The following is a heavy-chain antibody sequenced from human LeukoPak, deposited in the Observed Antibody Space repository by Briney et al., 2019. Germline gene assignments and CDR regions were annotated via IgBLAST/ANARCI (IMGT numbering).Heavy chain of an antibody. CDR2: MNPNSGNT. J-gene: IGHJ4*02. V-gene: IGHV1-8*01. CDR3: ARVMTTSYYDFWSGYYTYLSDY. D-gene: IGHD3-3*01. Sequence: ASVKVSCKASGYTFTSYDINWVRQATGQGLEWMGWMNPNSGNTGYAQKFQGRVTMTRNTSISTACMELSSLRSEDTAVYYCARVMTTSYYDFWSGYYTYLSDYWGQGTLVTVSS. CDR1: GYTFTSYD.